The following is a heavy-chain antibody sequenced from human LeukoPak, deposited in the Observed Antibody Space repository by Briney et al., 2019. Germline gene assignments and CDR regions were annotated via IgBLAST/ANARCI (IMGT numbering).Heavy chain of an antibody. CDR3: ARGSYWGGDY. J-gene: IGHJ4*02. CDR2: ISNSGSDI. Sequence: GGSLRLSCAGSGFTFSLYSMHWVRQAPGKGLEWVSSISNSGSDIYYRDSVKGRFTISRDNAKNSLDLHLNSLRAEDTAVYYCARGSYWGGDYWGQGTLVTVSS. D-gene: IGHD1-26*01. V-gene: IGHV3-21*01. CDR1: GFTFSLYS.